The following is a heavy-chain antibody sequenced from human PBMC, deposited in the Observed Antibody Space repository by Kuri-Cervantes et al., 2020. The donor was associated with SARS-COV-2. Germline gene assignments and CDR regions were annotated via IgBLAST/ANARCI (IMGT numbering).Heavy chain of an antibody. CDR2: ISGSGGST. CDR3: AKTEQMGGAFDI. V-gene: IGHV3-23*01. CDR1: GFTFSSYA. D-gene: IGHD6-13*01. Sequence: LKISCAASGFTFSSYAMSWVRQAPGKGLEWVSAISGSGGSTYYADSVKGRFTISRDNSKNTLYLQMNSLRAEDTAVYYCAKTEQMGGAFDIWGQGTMVTVSS. J-gene: IGHJ3*02.